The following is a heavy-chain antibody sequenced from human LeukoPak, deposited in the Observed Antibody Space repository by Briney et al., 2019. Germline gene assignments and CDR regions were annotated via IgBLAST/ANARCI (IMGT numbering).Heavy chain of an antibody. D-gene: IGHD3-16*01. CDR3: ARAPDYVYDFDY. CDR2: ISSSSYI. Sequence: GGSLRLSCAASGFTFSSYSMNWVRQAPGKGLEWVSSISSSSYIYYADSVKGRFTISRDNAKNSLYLQMNSLRAEDTAVYYCARAPDYVYDFDYWGQGTLVTVSS. CDR1: GFTFSSYS. J-gene: IGHJ4*02. V-gene: IGHV3-21*01.